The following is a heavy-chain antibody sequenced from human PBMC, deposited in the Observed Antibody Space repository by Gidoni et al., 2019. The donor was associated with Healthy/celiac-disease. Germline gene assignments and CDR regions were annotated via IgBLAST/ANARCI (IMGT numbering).Heavy chain of an antibody. CDR1: GFTLCRYG. CDR3: ARDQDTAMVIDY. D-gene: IGHD5-18*01. J-gene: IGHJ4*02. Sequence: QLPPLESGGSVAQPGRSVRLSGAASGFTLCRYGMHWVRQAPGKGLEWVAVIWYDGSNKYYAESVKGRFTISRDNSKNTLYLQMNSLRAEDTAVYYCARDQDTAMVIDYWGQGTLVTVSS. V-gene: IGHV3-33*01. CDR2: IWYDGSNK.